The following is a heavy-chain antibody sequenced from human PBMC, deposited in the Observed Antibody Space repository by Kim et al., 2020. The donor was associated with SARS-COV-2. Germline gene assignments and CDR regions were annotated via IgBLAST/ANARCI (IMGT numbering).Heavy chain of an antibody. CDR3: ARDREGTMVRGVIPFAEYFQH. CDR1: GGTFSSYA. CDR2: IIPILGIA. Sequence: SVKVSCKASGGTFSSYAISWVRQAPGQGLEWMGRIIPILGIANYAQKFQGRVTITADKSTSTAYMELSSLRSEDTAVYYCARDREGTMVRGVIPFAEYFQHWGQGTLVTVSS. D-gene: IGHD3-10*01. V-gene: IGHV1-69*04. J-gene: IGHJ1*01.